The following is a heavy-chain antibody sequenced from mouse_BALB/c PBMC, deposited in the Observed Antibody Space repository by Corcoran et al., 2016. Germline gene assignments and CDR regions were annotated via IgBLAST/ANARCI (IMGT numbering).Heavy chain of an antibody. V-gene: IGHV9-4*02. J-gene: IGHJ4*01. Sequence: QIQLVQSGPELKKPGETVRISCKASGYTFTTAGMQWVQKMPGKGLKWIGWINTHSGVPKYAEDFKGRFAFSLETSASTAYLQISNLKNEDTATYFCAREFITTATDAMDYWGQGTSVTVSS. CDR2: INTHSGVP. D-gene: IGHD1-2*01. CDR3: AREFITTATDAMDY. CDR1: GYTFTTAG.